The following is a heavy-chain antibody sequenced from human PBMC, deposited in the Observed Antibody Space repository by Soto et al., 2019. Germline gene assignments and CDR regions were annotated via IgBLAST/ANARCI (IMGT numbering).Heavy chain of an antibody. V-gene: IGHV3-33*01. CDR3: ARDPGQDEAMDY. CDR2: IWHDGKNK. CDR1: GFTFSNCG. Sequence: GGSMRLSSAASGFTFSNCGMHWVRQAPGKGLEWVAVIWHDGKNKYYADSAEGRFTISRDNSKNTLYLQMNSLRAEDTAVYYCARDPGQDEAMDYWGQGTLVTVSS. J-gene: IGHJ4*02.